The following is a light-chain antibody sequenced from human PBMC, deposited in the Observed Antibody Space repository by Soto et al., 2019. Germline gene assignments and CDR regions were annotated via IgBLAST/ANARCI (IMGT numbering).Light chain of an antibody. Sequence: DFEMTQSPSSLSASVGDNVTISCLASQNILTYLNWYQQNPGRAPKLLIFGASILQDGVPSRFSGIGSGTEFTLTITSLRPEDFATYFCQQTYRSPFTFGPRTNVDI. CDR1: QNILTY. CDR2: GAS. J-gene: IGKJ3*01. CDR3: QQTYRSPFT. V-gene: IGKV1-39*01.